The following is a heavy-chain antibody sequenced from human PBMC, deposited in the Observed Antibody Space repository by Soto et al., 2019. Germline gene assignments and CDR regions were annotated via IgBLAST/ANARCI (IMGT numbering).Heavy chain of an antibody. CDR1: GCSLSTSAVG. V-gene: IGHV2-5*02. D-gene: IGHD6-19*01. CDR3: ACSTYVSGWNLDY. CDR2: IDWDDDK. Sequence: QITLKESGPTLVKPTQTLTLTCTFSGCSLSTSAVGVGWIRQPPGKTLEWLAIIDWDDDKHYSPSLKSRLVIFKITSKNQVVPPNLQMDPVDTATYYCACSTYVSGWNLDYWGQGTLVTVSS. J-gene: IGHJ4*02.